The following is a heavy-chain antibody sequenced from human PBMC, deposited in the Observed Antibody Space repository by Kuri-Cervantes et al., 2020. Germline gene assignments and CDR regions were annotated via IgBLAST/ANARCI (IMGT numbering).Heavy chain of an antibody. V-gene: IGHV2-5*01. J-gene: IGHJ6*02. CDR1: GFSLSTSGVG. Sequence: SGPTLVKPTQTLTLTCTFSGFSLSTSGVGVGRIRQPPGKTLEWLALIYWNDDKRYSPSLKSRLTITKDTSKNQVVLTMTNMDPVDTATYYCAHGLAGRGMDVWGQGTTVTVSS. CDR3: AHGLAGRGMDV. CDR2: IYWNDDK. D-gene: IGHD2-15*01.